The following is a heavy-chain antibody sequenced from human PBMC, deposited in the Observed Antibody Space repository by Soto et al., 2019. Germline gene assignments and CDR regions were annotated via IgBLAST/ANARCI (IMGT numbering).Heavy chain of an antibody. CDR1: GGTFSSYA. Sequence: SVKVSCKASGGTFSSYAISWVRQAPGQGLEWMGGIIPIFGTANYAQKFQGRVTITADESTSTAYMELSSLRSEDTAVYYCARHGAARHWFDPWGQGTQVTVSS. CDR3: ARHGAARHWFDP. J-gene: IGHJ5*02. V-gene: IGHV1-69*13. D-gene: IGHD6-6*01. CDR2: IIPIFGTA.